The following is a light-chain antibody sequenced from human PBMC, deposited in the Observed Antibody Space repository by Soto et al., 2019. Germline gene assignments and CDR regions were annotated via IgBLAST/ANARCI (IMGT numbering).Light chain of an antibody. CDR3: QQTYSTPGGT. V-gene: IGKV1-39*01. J-gene: IGKJ4*01. CDR2: ATS. Sequence: DIQMTQSPSSLSASVGDRVTITCWASQSISNYLHWYQQKPGKAPKLLIYATSSLQSGVPSRFSGSGSGTDFTLTISSLQPEDFATYYCQQTYSTPGGTFGGGTKVEIK. CDR1: QSISNY.